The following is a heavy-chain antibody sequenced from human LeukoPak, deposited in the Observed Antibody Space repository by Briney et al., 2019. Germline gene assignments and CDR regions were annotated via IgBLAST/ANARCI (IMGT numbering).Heavy chain of an antibody. CDR2: ISYDGSNK. V-gene: IGHV3-30-3*01. D-gene: IGHD2-2*01. J-gene: IGHJ4*02. CDR1: GFTFSSYA. Sequence: GGSLRLSCAASGFTFSSYAMHWVRQAPGKGLEWVAVISYDGSNKYYADSVKGRFTISRDNSKNTLYLQMNSLRAEDTAVYYCAKDLGPRYCSSTSCPLKNWGPPGFRDWGQGALVTVSS. CDR3: AKDLGPRYCSSTSCPLKNWGPPGFRD.